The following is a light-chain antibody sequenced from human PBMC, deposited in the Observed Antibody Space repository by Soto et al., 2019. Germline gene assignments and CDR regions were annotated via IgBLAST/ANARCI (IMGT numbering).Light chain of an antibody. CDR3: AAWDDSLTTHVV. J-gene: IGLJ2*01. V-gene: IGLV1-47*02. CDR1: SSNIGSNY. Sequence: QSVLAQPPSASGTPGQRVTISCSGSSSNIGSNYVYWYQQLPGTAPKLLMYSNNQRPSGVPDRFSGSKSGTSASLAISGLRSEDEADYYCAAWDDSLTTHVVFGGGTKVTVL. CDR2: SNN.